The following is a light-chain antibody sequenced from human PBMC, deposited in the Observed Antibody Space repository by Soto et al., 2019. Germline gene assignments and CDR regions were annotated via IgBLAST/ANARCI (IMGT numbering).Light chain of an antibody. CDR1: QGISTY. Sequence: DIQLTQSPSFLSASVGDRVTITCRASQGISTYLAWYQQKSGKAPKLLIYVASTLQSGVPSRFSGSGSGTEFTVTISRLQPEDLATYYCQQLYSYPYTFGQGTKLEI. CDR2: VAS. J-gene: IGKJ2*01. V-gene: IGKV1-9*01. CDR3: QQLYSYPYT.